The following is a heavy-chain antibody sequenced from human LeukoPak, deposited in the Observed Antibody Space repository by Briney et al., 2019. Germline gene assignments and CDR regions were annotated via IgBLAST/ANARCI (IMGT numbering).Heavy chain of an antibody. CDR1: GFTFSSYS. Sequence: PGGSLRLSCAASGFTFSSYSMNWVPQAPGKGLEWVSSISSSSSYIYYADSVKGRFTISRDNAKNSLYLQMNSLRAEDTAVYYCARDRYYDSSGHDYWGQGTLVSVSS. D-gene: IGHD3-22*01. CDR3: ARDRYYDSSGHDY. CDR2: ISSSSSYI. J-gene: IGHJ4*02. V-gene: IGHV3-21*01.